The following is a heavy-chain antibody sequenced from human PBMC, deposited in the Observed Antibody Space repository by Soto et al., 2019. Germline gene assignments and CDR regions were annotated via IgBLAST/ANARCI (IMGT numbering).Heavy chain of an antibody. CDR1: GGSFSGYY. D-gene: IGHD5-18*01. V-gene: IGHV4-34*01. CDR3: ARPKGYSYGPEYFQH. J-gene: IGHJ1*01. Sequence: QVQLQQWGAGLLKPSETLSLTCAVYGGSFSGYYWSWIRQPPGKGLEWIGEINHSGSTNYNPSLKSRVTIYVDTSKNQFSLKLSSVTAADTAVYYCARPKGYSYGPEYFQHWGEGTLVTVSS. CDR2: INHSGST.